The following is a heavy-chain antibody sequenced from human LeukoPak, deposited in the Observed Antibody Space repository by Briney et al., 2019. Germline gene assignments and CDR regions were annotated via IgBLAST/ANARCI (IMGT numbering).Heavy chain of an antibody. CDR3: ATNRWFGEPDY. J-gene: IGHJ4*02. CDR1: GFTFSNYW. CDR2: IKQDGSEE. Sequence: GGSLRLSCAASGFTFSNYWMSWVRQAPGKGLEWVANIKQDGSEEYYVGSVKGQFTISRDNAKNSLYLQMNSLRAEDMAVYYCATNRWFGEPDYWGQGTLVTVSS. V-gene: IGHV3-7*01. D-gene: IGHD3-10*01.